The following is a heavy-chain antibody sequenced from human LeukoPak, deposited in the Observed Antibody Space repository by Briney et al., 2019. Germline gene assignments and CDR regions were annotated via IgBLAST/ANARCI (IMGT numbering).Heavy chain of an antibody. J-gene: IGHJ5*02. D-gene: IGHD3-10*01. CDR1: GGTLSSYA. Sequence: SVKVSCKASGGTLSSYAISWVRQAPGQGLEWMGGIIPIFGTANYAQKFQGRVTITADKSTSTAYMELSSLRSEDTAVYYCARHNIKVVVRGVIPSGFDPWGQGTLVTVSS. CDR3: ARHNIKVVVRGVIPSGFDP. CDR2: IIPIFGTA. V-gene: IGHV1-69*06.